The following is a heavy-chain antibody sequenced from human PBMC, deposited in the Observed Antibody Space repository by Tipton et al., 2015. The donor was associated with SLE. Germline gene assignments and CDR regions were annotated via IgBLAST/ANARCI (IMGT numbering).Heavy chain of an antibody. CDR2: INHSGST. J-gene: IGHJ4*02. CDR1: GGSFSGYY. V-gene: IGHV4-34*01. Sequence: LRLSCAVYGGSFSGYYWSWIRQPPGKGLEWIREINHSGSTNYNPSLKSRVTISVDTSKNQFSLKVSSVTAADTAVYYCARAPGQLWPWDYWGQGTLVTVSS. D-gene: IGHD5-18*01. CDR3: ARAPGQLWPWDY.